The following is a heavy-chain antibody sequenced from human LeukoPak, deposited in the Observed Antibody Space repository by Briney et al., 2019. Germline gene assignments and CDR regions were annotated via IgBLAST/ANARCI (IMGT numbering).Heavy chain of an antibody. V-gene: IGHV4-39*01. Sequence: PSETLSLTCTVSGGSISSGTYYWAWIRQPPGKGLEWIGTIYHSGSTYYNPSLKSRVTISVDTSKNQFSLQLSSVTPDDTAVYFCARQLVAPPPKYYYYMDVWGKGTTVTVSS. CDR3: ARQLVAPPPKYYYYMDV. CDR1: GGSISSGTYY. CDR2: IYHSGST. D-gene: IGHD2-21*01. J-gene: IGHJ6*03.